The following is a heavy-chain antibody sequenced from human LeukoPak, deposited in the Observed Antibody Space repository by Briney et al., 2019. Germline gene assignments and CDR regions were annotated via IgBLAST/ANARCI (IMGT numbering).Heavy chain of an antibody. CDR1: GFTFSIYG. Sequence: GGSLRLSCAASGFTFSIYGMHWVRQAPGKGLEWVSFIRYDGSDEYYADSVKGRFTISRDNSKNTLYLQMNSLRGEDTAIYHCAKDVGTVTRGVGYCGQGTLVTVLS. D-gene: IGHD4-17*01. CDR3: AKDVGTVTRGVGY. CDR2: IRYDGSDE. J-gene: IGHJ4*02. V-gene: IGHV3-30*02.